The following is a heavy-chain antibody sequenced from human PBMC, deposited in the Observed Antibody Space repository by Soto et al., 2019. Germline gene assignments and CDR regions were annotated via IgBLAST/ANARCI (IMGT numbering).Heavy chain of an antibody. CDR3: AKSGELLWFSTVFDY. J-gene: IGHJ4*02. V-gene: IGHV3-23*01. Sequence: GGSLRLSCAASGFTFSSYAMHWVRQAPGKGLEWVSTITGSGGTTYYADSVKGRFIISRDNSKHTLYLQMNSLRTEDTAIFYWAKSGELLWFSTVFDYWGQGALVTVSS. CDR2: ITGSGGTT. CDR1: GFTFSSYA. D-gene: IGHD3-10*01.